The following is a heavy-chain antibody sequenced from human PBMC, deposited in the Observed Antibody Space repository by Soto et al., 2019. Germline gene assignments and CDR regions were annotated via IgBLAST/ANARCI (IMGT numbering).Heavy chain of an antibody. V-gene: IGHV3-23*01. D-gene: IGHD6-19*01. J-gene: IGHJ4*01. CDR2: ISASGGST. Sequence: GTLRLSCAASGCTLSSYALTCVRQAPGKWLEWMSAISASGGSTYYAASVMGRFTISRDNCNNALYLQMDSRRADDTGVYYCEKAVDLWGQGTLVTVSS. CDR3: EKAVDL. CDR1: GCTLSSYA.